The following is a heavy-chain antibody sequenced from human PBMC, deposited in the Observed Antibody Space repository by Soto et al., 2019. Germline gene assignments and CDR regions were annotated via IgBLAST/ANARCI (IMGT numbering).Heavy chain of an antibody. CDR3: ASRRYSGYDSPYYFDY. Sequence: GESLKISCKGSGYSFTSYWIGWVRQMPGKGLEWMGIIYPGDSDTRYSPSFQGQVTISADKSISTAYLQWSSLKASDTAMYYCASRRYSGYDSPYYFDYWGQGTLVTVSS. D-gene: IGHD5-12*01. J-gene: IGHJ4*02. V-gene: IGHV5-51*01. CDR1: GYSFTSYW. CDR2: IYPGDSDT.